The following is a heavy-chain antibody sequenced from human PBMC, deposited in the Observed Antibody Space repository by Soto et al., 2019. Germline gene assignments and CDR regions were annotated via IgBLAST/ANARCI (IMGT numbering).Heavy chain of an antibody. CDR1: GFTFSKYW. Sequence: EVQLVESGGGLVQPGGSLRLSCVASGFTFSKYWMFWVRQAPGKGLVWVSHLNGDGSSIRYADSVRGRFTISRDNANNPVYLQMNSLRAEDTAMYYCARAGIAPGTPKYWGQGTLVTVSS. J-gene: IGHJ4*02. CDR2: LNGDGSSI. D-gene: IGHD6-13*01. V-gene: IGHV3-74*01. CDR3: ARAGIAPGTPKY.